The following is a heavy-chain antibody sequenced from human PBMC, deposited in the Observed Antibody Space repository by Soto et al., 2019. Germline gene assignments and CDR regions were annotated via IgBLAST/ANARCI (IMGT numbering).Heavy chain of an antibody. CDR2: MYHTGST. CDR3: AREDYYDGMDV. CDR1: GGSVSSGNYY. Sequence: SETLSLTCTVSGGSVSSGNYYWSWIRQPPGKGLEWIGYMYHTGSTNYNPSFKIRVTISVDTSKNQFSLKLSSVTAADTAMYYCAREDYYDGMDVWGQGTTVTVSS. J-gene: IGHJ6*02. V-gene: IGHV4-61*01.